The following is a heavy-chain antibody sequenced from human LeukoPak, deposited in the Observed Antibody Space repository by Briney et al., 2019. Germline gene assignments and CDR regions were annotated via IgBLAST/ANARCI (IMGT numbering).Heavy chain of an antibody. J-gene: IGHJ4*02. D-gene: IGHD1-26*01. CDR3: AKVRKDSSTGRSYYSQYYFDY. CDR1: GFTFSSYA. CDR2: ISGSGGST. V-gene: IGHV3-23*01. Sequence: GGSLRLSCAASGFTFSSYAMSWVRQAPGKGLEWVSAISGSGGSTYYADSVKGRFTISRDNCKNTLYLQMNSLRAEDTAVYYCAKVRKDSSTGRSYYSQYYFDYWGQGTLVTVSS.